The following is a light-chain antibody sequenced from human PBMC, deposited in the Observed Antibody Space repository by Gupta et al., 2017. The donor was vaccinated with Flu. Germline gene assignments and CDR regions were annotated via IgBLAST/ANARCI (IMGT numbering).Light chain of an antibody. CDR1: TGAVTIGHY. V-gene: IGLV7-46*01. Sequence: GGTVTLTCSSSTGAVTIGHYPYWLQQTPGQAPRTLIYDARDRHSWTPARFSGSLLGGKAALTLSGAQPDDEADYSCMLSYGAVRVFGGGTRLTVL. CDR3: MLSYGAVRV. J-gene: IGLJ2*01. CDR2: DAR.